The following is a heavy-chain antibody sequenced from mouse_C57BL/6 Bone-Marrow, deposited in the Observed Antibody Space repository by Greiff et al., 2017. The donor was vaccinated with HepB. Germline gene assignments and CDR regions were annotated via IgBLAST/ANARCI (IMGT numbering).Heavy chain of an antibody. V-gene: IGHV14-4*01. Sequence: EVKLVESGAELVRPGASVKLSCTASGFNIKDDYMHWVKQRPEQGLEWIGWIDPENGDTEYASKFQGKATITADTSSNTAYLQLSSLTSEDTAVYYCTTLYYGSSYWYFDVWGTGTTVTVSS. D-gene: IGHD1-1*01. J-gene: IGHJ1*03. CDR1: GFNIKDDY. CDR3: TTLYYGSSYWYFDV. CDR2: IDPENGDT.